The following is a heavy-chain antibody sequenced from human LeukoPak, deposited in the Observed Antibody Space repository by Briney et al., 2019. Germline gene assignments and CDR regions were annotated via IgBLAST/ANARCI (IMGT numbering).Heavy chain of an antibody. V-gene: IGHV3-30*02. CDR2: IRYDGSIK. Sequence: GGSLRLSCAASGFTFSSYAMHWVRQAPGKGLEWVAFIRYDGSIKDYADSVKGRFTISRDNSKNTLYLQMSSLRVEDTAIYYCAKVSPINPSGYLDYWGQGTLVIVSP. CDR3: AKVSPINPSGYLDY. J-gene: IGHJ4*02. D-gene: IGHD3-3*01. CDR1: GFTFSSYA.